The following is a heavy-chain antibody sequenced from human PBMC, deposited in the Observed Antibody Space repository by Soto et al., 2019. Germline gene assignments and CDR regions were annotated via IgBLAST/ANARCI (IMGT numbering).Heavy chain of an antibody. CDR2: ISSSGSTI. J-gene: IGHJ6*03. V-gene: IGHV3-11*01. CDR3: ARRIGYCSSTSCYDGYYYYYMGV. CDR1: GFTFSDYY. Sequence: QVQLVESGGGLVKPGGSLRLSCAASGFTFSDYYMSWIRQAPGKGLEWVSYISSSGSTIYYADSVKGRFTISRDNTKNSLYLQMNSLRAEDTAVYYCARRIGYCSSTSCYDGYYYYYMGVCGKGTTVTVSS. D-gene: IGHD2-2*01.